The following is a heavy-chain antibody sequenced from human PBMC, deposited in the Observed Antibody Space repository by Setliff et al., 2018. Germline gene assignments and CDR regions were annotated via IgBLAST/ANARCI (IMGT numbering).Heavy chain of an antibody. V-gene: IGHV4-39*07. CDR1: GGSISSGTYY. J-gene: IGHJ4*02. CDR2: IHYSGST. CDR3: ARGRAGHSGH. D-gene: IGHD6-19*01. Sequence: SETLSLTCTVSGGSISSGTYYWGWIRQPPGKGLEWIGSIHYSGSTYYNPSLKGRATLSIDASKRQFSLKLTSVTAADTAVYYCARGRAGHSGHWGQGTLVTVSS.